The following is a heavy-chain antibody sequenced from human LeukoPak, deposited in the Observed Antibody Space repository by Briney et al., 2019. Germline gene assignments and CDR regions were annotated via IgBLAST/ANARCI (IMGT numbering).Heavy chain of an antibody. J-gene: IGHJ6*03. CDR2: IYYSGST. V-gene: IGHV4-39*01. Sequence: SETLSLTCTVSGGSISSSSYYWGWIRQPPGKGLEWIGSIYYSGSTYYNPSLKSRVTISVDTSKNQFSLKLSSVTAADTAVYYCARAPNYDFWCGYYGSPYYYYYMDVWGKGTTVTVSS. CDR1: GGSISSSSYY. CDR3: ARAPNYDFWCGYYGSPYYYYYMDV. D-gene: IGHD3-3*01.